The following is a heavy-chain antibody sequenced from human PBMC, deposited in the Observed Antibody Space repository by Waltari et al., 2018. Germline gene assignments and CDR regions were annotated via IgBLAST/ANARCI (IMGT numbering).Heavy chain of an antibody. CDR1: GATPTGSS. J-gene: IGHJ6*04. Sequence: QVQLVQSGAAVKKTGSSVKVSCKAPGATPTGSSLTWVRQAPGQGLEWVGGLITILGKIDLAQKFQGRVSITTDESTDTAYMELSSLTNEDTGVYYCARGEYNFAWGCSWDVWGKGTTVTVSS. CDR2: LITILGKI. CDR3: ARGEYNFAWGCSWDV. V-gene: IGHV1-69*05. D-gene: IGHD3-16*01.